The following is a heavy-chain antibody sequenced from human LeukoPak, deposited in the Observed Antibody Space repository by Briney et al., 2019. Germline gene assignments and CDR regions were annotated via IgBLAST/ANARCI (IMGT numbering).Heavy chain of an antibody. Sequence: SETLSLTCAVYGGSFSGYYWSWIRQPPGKGLEWIGEINHSGSTNYNPSLKSRVTISVDTSKNQFSLKLSSVTAADTAVYYCARRTPSRYSYRIDYWGQGTLVTVSS. D-gene: IGHD5-18*01. CDR2: INHSGST. CDR1: GGSFSGYY. CDR3: ARRTPSRYSYRIDY. J-gene: IGHJ4*02. V-gene: IGHV4-34*01.